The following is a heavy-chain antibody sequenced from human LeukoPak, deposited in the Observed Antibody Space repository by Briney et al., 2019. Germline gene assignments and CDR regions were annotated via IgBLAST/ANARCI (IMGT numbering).Heavy chain of an antibody. V-gene: IGHV4-59*01. D-gene: IGHD6-13*01. CDR1: DGSISSYY. CDR2: IHYSGST. CDR3: ARRVYSSSWSSYFDY. Sequence: SETLSLTCTVSDGSISSYYWSWVRQPPGRGLEWIGSIHYSGSTSYNPSLKSRVTISVDTSKNQFSLKLSSVTAADTAVYYCARRVYSSSWSSYFDYWGQGTLVTVSS. J-gene: IGHJ4*02.